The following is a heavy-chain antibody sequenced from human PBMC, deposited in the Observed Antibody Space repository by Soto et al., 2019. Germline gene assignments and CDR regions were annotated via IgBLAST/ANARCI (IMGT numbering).Heavy chain of an antibody. Sequence: PSETLSLTCTVSGGSVSSGSYYWSWIRQPPGKGLEWIGYIYYSGSTNYNPSLKSRVTISVDTSKNQFSLKLSSVTAADTAVYYCAREVPGIAAAGTFSNFDYWGQGTLVTVSS. D-gene: IGHD6-13*01. J-gene: IGHJ4*02. CDR1: GGSVSSGSYY. V-gene: IGHV4-61*01. CDR3: AREVPGIAAAGTFSNFDY. CDR2: IYYSGST.